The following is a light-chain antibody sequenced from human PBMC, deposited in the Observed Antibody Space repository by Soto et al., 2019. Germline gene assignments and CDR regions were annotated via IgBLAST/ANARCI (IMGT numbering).Light chain of an antibody. CDR3: QQCGSSPVT. V-gene: IGKV3-20*01. CDR1: QNVSRSY. Sequence: EIVLTQSPGTLSLSPGERATLSCRATQNVSRSYLAWYQQKPGQAPRLLIYDASTRATGIPDRFSGSESGTDFTLTISRLEPEDFAVYYCQQCGSSPVTFGQGTKVEIK. CDR2: DAS. J-gene: IGKJ1*01.